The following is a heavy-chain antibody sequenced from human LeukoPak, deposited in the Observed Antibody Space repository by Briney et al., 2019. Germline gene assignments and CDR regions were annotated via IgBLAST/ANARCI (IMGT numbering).Heavy chain of an antibody. J-gene: IGHJ4*02. Sequence: ASVKVSCKASGYTFTSYYMHWVRQAPGQGLEWMGIIDPSGGSARYTHRFQGRTTMTRDTSTTTVYMELSSLRSEDTAVYYCARDLARYDYLWGSYVFDYWGQGTLVTVSS. CDR2: IDPSGGSA. D-gene: IGHD3-16*01. V-gene: IGHV1-46*01. CDR1: GYTFTSYY. CDR3: ARDLARYDYLWGSYVFDY.